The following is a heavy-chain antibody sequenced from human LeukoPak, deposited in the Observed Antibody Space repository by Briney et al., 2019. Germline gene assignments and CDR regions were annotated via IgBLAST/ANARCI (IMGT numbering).Heavy chain of an antibody. D-gene: IGHD1-26*01. CDR1: GGSISSSSEF. J-gene: IGHJ4*02. Sequence: SETLSLTCTVSGGSISSSSEFWAWIRQPPGKGLEWLGSIYNSRSAYYSPSLKSRVTISVDTSKNQFSLILSSVTAADTAVYYCARLELFYADSWGQGALVTVSS. CDR3: ARLELFYADS. CDR2: IYNSRSA. V-gene: IGHV4-39*01.